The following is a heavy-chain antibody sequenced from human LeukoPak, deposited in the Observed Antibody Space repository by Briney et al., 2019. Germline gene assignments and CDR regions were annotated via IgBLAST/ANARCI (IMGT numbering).Heavy chain of an antibody. D-gene: IGHD4-17*01. CDR2: ISYDGSNK. Sequence: TGGSLRLSCAASGFTFSTYAMHWVRQAPGKGLEWAALISYDGSNKYYADSVKGRFTISRDNSKNTLYLQMNSLRAEDTAVYYCARDPNWRYDYEEVLFDPWGQGTLVTVSS. J-gene: IGHJ5*02. CDR1: GFTFSTYA. CDR3: ARDPNWRYDYEEVLFDP. V-gene: IGHV3-30-3*01.